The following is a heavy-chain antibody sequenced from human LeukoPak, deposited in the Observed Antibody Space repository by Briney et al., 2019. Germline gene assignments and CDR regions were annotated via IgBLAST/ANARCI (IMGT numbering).Heavy chain of an antibody. CDR3: ARIVVAIFGVAGIGHFDY. J-gene: IGHJ4*02. V-gene: IGHV4-38-2*01. CDR2: ISHSGTT. Sequence: SETLSLTCGVSGYSISSGYFWGWIRQPPGKGLEWIGSISHSGTTYYNLSLKSRVSILLDASRNQLSLELKSVTAADTAVYYCARIVVAIFGVAGIGHFDYWGQGTLVTVSS. CDR1: GYSISSGYF. D-gene: IGHD3-3*01.